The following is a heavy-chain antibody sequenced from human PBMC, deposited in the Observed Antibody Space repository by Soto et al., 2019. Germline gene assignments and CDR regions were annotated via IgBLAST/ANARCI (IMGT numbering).Heavy chain of an antibody. D-gene: IGHD4-17*01. V-gene: IGHV3-23*01. CDR1: GFTFSSYA. J-gene: IGHJ4*02. Sequence: GGSLRLSCAASGFTFSSYAMSWVRQAPGKGLEWVSAISGSGGSTYYADSVKGRFTISRDNSKNTLYLQMNSLRAEDTAVYYCAKVPDYGDYYYYFDYWGQGTLVTVSS. CDR3: AKVPDYGDYYYYFDY. CDR2: ISGSGGST.